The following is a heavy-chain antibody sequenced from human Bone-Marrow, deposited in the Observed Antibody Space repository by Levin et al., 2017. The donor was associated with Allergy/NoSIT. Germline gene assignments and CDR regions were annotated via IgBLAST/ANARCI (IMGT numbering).Heavy chain of an antibody. V-gene: IGHV4-59*08. CDR2: IYYSGST. Sequence: PSETLSLTCTVSGGSISSYYWSWIRQPPGKGLEWIGYIYYSGSTNYNPSLKSRVTISVDTSKNQFSLKLSSVTAADTAVYYCARRKVLRYFDDGGYYYYYYMDVWGKGTTVTVSS. CDR1: GGSISSYY. J-gene: IGHJ6*03. CDR3: ARRKVLRYFDDGGYYYYYYMDV. D-gene: IGHD3-9*01.